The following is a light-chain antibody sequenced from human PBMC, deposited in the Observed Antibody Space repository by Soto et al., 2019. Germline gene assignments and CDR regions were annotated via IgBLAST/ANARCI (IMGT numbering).Light chain of an antibody. CDR1: SSDVGAYNY. Sequence: QSVLNQPASVSGSPGQSITVSCTGTSSDVGAYNYVSWYQQHPGKAPKLIISGVSNRPSGVSNRFSASKSGNTASLTISGLQAEDEADYYCISFTTSVTYVFGTGTKVTVL. J-gene: IGLJ1*01. CDR3: ISFTTSVTYV. V-gene: IGLV2-14*03. CDR2: GVS.